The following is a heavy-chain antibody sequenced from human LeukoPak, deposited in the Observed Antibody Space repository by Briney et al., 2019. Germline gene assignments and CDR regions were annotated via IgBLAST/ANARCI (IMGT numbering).Heavy chain of an antibody. CDR1: GGTFSSYA. V-gene: IGHV1-69*05. D-gene: IGHD6-13*01. CDR2: IIPIFGTA. CDR3: ARNETQQVHFDY. J-gene: IGHJ4*02. Sequence: SVKVSCKASGGTFSSYAISWVRQAPGEGLEWMGRIIPIFGTANYAQKFQGRVTITTDESTSTAYMELSSLRSEDTPVNSCARNETQQVHFDYGGQGPLVTVSS.